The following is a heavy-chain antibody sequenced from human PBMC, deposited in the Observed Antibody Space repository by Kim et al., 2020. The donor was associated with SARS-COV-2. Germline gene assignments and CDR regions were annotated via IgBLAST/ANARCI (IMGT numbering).Heavy chain of an antibody. CDR3: ARDQRTYYYGSGSPRGLFWFDP. D-gene: IGHD3-10*01. CDR1: GFTFSSYS. Sequence: GGSLRLSCAASGFTFSSYSMNWVRQAPGKGLEWVSSISSSSSYIYYADSVKGRFTISRDNAKNSLYLQMNSLRAEDTAVYYCARDQRTYYYGSGSPRGLFWFDPWGQGTLVTVSS. J-gene: IGHJ5*02. V-gene: IGHV3-21*01. CDR2: ISSSSSYI.